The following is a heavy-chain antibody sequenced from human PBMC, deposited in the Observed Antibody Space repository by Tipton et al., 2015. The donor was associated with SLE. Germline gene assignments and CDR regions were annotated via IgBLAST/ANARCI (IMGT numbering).Heavy chain of an antibody. CDR2: IYYSGDT. CDR1: GGSITSYY. D-gene: IGHD3-10*01. CDR3: ARGGLTMVRGVTGAFDI. Sequence: TLSLTCTVSGGSITSYYWGWIRQSPGKGLEWIGSIYYSGDTYYNPSLKSRLTMSVDTSNNQFSLQLTSVTAADTAVYYCARGGLTMVRGVTGAFDIWGQGTMVTVTS. V-gene: IGHV4-39*07. J-gene: IGHJ3*02.